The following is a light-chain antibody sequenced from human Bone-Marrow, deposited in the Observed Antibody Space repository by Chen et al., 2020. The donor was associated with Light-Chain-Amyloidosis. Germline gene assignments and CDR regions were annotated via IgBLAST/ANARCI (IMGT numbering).Light chain of an antibody. V-gene: IGLV3-25*03. CDR3: QSADSSGTNEVI. J-gene: IGLJ2*01. CDR2: RDT. Sequence: YELTQPPSVSVSPGQTARITCSGDDLPTKYAYWYQQKPGRAPVLVIHRDTERPSGSSERFSGSSSGTTATLTISGVQAEDEADYHCQSADSSGTNEVIFGGGTKLTVL. CDR1: DLPTKY.